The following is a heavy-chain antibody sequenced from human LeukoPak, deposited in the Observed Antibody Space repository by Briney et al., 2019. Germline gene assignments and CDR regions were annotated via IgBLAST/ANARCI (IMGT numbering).Heavy chain of an antibody. D-gene: IGHD6-19*01. CDR2: ISYDGSNK. CDR3: ARDPSSSGWPFFDY. V-gene: IGHV3-30-3*01. Sequence: PGGSLRLSCAASGFTFSSYAMHWVRQAPGKGLEWVAVISYDGSNKYYADSVKGRFTISRDNSKNTLYLRMNSLRAEDTAVYYCARDPSSSGWPFFDYWGQGTLVTVSS. J-gene: IGHJ4*02. CDR1: GFTFSSYA.